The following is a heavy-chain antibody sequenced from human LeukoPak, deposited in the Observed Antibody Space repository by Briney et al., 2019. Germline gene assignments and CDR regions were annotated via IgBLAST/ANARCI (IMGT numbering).Heavy chain of an antibody. Sequence: GGSLRLSCAASGFTFSSYAMSWVRQAPGEGLQWVSGIGASGGVSYHADSVKGRFTISRDNSKRTLYLQMNSLGAEDTAVYYCAKAVSGSYRYFQHWGQGTLVTVS. CDR2: IGASGGVS. CDR1: GFTFSSYA. D-gene: IGHD1-26*01. J-gene: IGHJ1*01. V-gene: IGHV3-23*01. CDR3: AKAVSGSYRYFQH.